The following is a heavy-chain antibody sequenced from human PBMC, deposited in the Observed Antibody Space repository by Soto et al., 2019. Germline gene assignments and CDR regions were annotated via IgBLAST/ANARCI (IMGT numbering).Heavy chain of an antibody. V-gene: IGHV1-69*13. D-gene: IGHD2-21*02. CDR1: GGTFSSYA. Sequence: SVKVSCKASGGTFSSYAISWVRQAPGQGLEWMGGIIPIFGTANYAQKFQGRVTITADESTSTAYMELSSLRSEDTAVYYCARSGGDYYYYSGMDVWGQGTTVTVSS. J-gene: IGHJ6*02. CDR2: IIPIFGTA. CDR3: ARSGGDYYYYSGMDV.